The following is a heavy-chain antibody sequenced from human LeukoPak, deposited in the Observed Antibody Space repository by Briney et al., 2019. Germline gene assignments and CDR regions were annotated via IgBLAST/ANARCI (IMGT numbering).Heavy chain of an antibody. CDR2: FYHGGST. V-gene: IGHV4-38-2*02. D-gene: IGHD6-13*01. CDR3: ARCYSSSWYINWFDP. Sequence: SETLSLTCTVSGYSISTGYYWDWIRQPPGKGLEWIGTFYHGGSTYYNPSLKSRVTISVDTSKNQFSLNLTSVTAADTPVYYCARCYSSSWYINWFDPWGQGTLVTVSS. J-gene: IGHJ5*02. CDR1: GYSISTGYY.